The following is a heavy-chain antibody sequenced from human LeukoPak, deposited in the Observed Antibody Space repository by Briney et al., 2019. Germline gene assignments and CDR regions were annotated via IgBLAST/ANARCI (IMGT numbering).Heavy chain of an antibody. D-gene: IGHD3-22*01. CDR1: GGSFSGYY. CDR3: ARVSPITMIVVVIPTGWFDP. J-gene: IGHJ5*02. V-gene: IGHV4-34*01. Sequence: PSETLSLTCAVYGGSFSGYYWSWIRQPPGKGLEWIGEINHSGSTNYNPSLKSRVTISVDTSKSQFSLKLSSATAADTAVYYCARVSPITMIVVVIPTGWFDPWGQGTLVTVSS. CDR2: INHSGST.